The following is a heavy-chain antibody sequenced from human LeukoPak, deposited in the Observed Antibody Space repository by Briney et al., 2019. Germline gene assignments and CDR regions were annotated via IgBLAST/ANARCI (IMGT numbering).Heavy chain of an antibody. CDR3: ARGLDNYGYKFDY. J-gene: IGHJ4*02. CDR1: GFTFSRDS. Sequence: GGSLRLSCAGSGFTFSRDSMNWVRQAPGKGLEWVSSISSSSSYIYYADSVKGRFTISRDNAENSLYLQMNSLRAEDTAVYYCARGLDNYGYKFDYWGQGTLVTVSS. CDR2: ISSSSSYI. D-gene: IGHD5-18*01. V-gene: IGHV3-21*06.